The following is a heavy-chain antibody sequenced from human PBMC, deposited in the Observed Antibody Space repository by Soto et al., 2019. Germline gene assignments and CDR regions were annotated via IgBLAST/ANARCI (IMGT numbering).Heavy chain of an antibody. Sequence: PSETLSLTCAVSGDSISSDKWWSWVRQPPGKGLEWIGEIHHSGNSNYNQYLKRRIIITVDKSKKQFYLKLKSETDEDTNVNYCARDLWGYCGTDCYPLDVWGQGTTVT. CDR2: IHHSGNS. V-gene: IGHV4-4*02. J-gene: IGHJ6*02. CDR1: GDSISSDKW. D-gene: IGHD2-21*02. CDR3: ARDLWGYCGTDCYPLDV.